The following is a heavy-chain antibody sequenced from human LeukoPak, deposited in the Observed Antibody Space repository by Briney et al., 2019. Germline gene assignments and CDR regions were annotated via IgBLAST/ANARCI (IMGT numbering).Heavy chain of an antibody. D-gene: IGHD1-26*01. Sequence: ASVKVSCKASGYTFTSYYIHWVRQAPGHGLEWMGWVNPNGGATNYAQNLQGRVTMTRDPSISTLYMELSSLRSDDTAVYYCASLGATTLSYYGMDVWGQGTTVTVSS. V-gene: IGHV1-2*02. CDR3: ASLGATTLSYYGMDV. J-gene: IGHJ6*02. CDR2: VNPNGGAT. CDR1: GYTFTSYY.